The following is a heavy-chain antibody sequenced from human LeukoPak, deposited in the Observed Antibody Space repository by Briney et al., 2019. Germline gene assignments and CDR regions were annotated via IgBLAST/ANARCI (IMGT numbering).Heavy chain of an antibody. CDR3: ARHGNYDGYYYYYYMDV. D-gene: IGHD3-22*01. V-gene: IGHV4-34*01. J-gene: IGHJ6*03. CDR1: GGSFSGYY. Sequence: SETLSLTCAVYGGSFSGYYWSWIRQPPGKGLEWIGEINHSGSTNYNPSLKSRVTISVDTSKNQFSLKLSSVTAADTAVYYCARHGNYDGYYYYYYMDVWGKGTTVTISS. CDR2: INHSGST.